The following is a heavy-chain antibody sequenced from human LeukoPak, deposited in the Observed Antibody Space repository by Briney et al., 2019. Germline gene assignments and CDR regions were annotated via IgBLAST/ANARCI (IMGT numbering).Heavy chain of an antibody. CDR3: AKEGDQFRGYLDA. Sequence: GGSLRLSCAASGFTFSRLGMQWVRQAPGKGLEWVAMIWHDGSVEEYADSVKGRFSISRDNSQNTLYLQMIRLRDDDTAVYYCAKEGDQFRGYLDAWGKGTTVTVSS. D-gene: IGHD3-16*01. CDR2: IWHDGSVE. CDR1: GFTFSRLG. V-gene: IGHV3-33*06. J-gene: IGHJ6*03.